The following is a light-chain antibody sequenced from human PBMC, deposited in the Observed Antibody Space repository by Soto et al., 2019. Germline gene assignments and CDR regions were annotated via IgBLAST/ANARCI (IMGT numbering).Light chain of an antibody. Sequence: EIVLTQSPGTLSLSPGERATLSCRASQRVGRNYLAWYQQKPSQAPRHLIYGASSRATGIPDRFSGSGSGTDFTLTISRLEPEDFAVYYCQQYDNSPLTFGQGT. V-gene: IGKV3-20*01. CDR1: QRVGRNY. CDR2: GAS. CDR3: QQYDNSPLT. J-gene: IGKJ1*01.